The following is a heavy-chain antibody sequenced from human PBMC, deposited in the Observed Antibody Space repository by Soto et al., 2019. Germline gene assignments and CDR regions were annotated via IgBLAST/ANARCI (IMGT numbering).Heavy chain of an antibody. Sequence: PSETLSLTCAVYGCSISSYYWSWIRQPPGKGLEWIGYIYYSGTTYYNPSLKSRVTISVDRSKNQFSLALTSVTAADTAMYYCARGPTTEKVDSWGQGILVTVSS. V-gene: IGHV4-59*08. CDR3: ARGPTTEKVDS. CDR1: GCSISSYY. CDR2: IYYSGTT. J-gene: IGHJ4*02.